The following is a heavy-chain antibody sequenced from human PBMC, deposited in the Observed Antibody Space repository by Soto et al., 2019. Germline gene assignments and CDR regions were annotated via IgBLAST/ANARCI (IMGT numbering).Heavy chain of an antibody. V-gene: IGHV3-11*06. Sequence: QVQLVESGGGLVKPGGSPRLSCAASGFTFSDYSMSWIRQAPGKGLEWVSYISNSGGSTNYADSVKGRFTVSRENAKNTLYLQMNNLRADDTAVYYCATVAAYGIYRFNYWGQGALVTVSS. J-gene: IGHJ4*02. CDR2: ISNSGGST. CDR1: GFTFSDYS. D-gene: IGHD4-17*01. CDR3: ATVAAYGIYRFNY.